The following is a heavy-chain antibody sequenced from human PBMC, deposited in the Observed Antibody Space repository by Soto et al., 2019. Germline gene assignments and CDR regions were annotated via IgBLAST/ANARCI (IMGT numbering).Heavy chain of an antibody. D-gene: IGHD3-3*01. J-gene: IGHJ4*02. CDR2: ISSGGTTI. Sequence: LRLSCAASGFTFSSYEMNWVRQAPGKGLEWVSYISSGGTTIYYADSVKGRFTISRDNAKNSLYLQMNSLRAEDTAIYYCARALDFWSGYLPDWGQGTLVTVSS. CDR3: ARALDFWSGYLPD. CDR1: GFTFSSYE. V-gene: IGHV3-48*03.